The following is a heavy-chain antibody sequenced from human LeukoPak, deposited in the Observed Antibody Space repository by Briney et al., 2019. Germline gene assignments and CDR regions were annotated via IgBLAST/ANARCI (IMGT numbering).Heavy chain of an antibody. CDR2: ISGSGGST. Sequence: GGSLRLSCAASGFPFSSYAMSWVRQAPGKGLEWVSAISGSGGSTYYADSVKGRFTISRDNSKNTLYLQMNSLRAEDTAVYYCASVIDSSSSKGDYWGQGTLVTVSS. CDR3: ASVIDSSSSKGDY. V-gene: IGHV3-23*01. J-gene: IGHJ4*02. D-gene: IGHD6-6*01. CDR1: GFPFSSYA.